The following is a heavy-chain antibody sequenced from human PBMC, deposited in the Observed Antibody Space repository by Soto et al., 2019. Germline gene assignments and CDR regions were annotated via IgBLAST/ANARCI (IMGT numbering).Heavy chain of an antibody. J-gene: IGHJ4*02. D-gene: IGHD6-13*01. CDR3: ARGGIAAASYDY. CDR2: IYYSGST. CDR1: GGSISSYY. Sequence: SETLSLTCTVSGGSISSYYWSWIRRPPGKGLEWIGYIYYSGSTNYNPSLKSRVTISVDTSKNQFSLKLSSVTAADTAVYYCARGGIAAASYDYWGQGTLVTVSS. V-gene: IGHV4-59*01.